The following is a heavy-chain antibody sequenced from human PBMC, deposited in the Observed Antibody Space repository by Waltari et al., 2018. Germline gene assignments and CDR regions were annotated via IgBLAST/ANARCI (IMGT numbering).Heavy chain of an antibody. Sequence: QVQLVQSGAEVKKTGSSVKVSCRASGGTLSAYSIAWVRQDPRQGLEWVGGLITILRGVDLAQKFQGRLSLTTDESTNTAYMELSSLTNEDTGVYYCATGEYNFAWGCSWDVWGKGTTVTISS. CDR3: ATGEYNFAWGCSWDV. J-gene: IGHJ6*04. V-gene: IGHV1-69*05. CDR2: LITILRGV. CDR1: GGTLSAYS. D-gene: IGHD3-16*01.